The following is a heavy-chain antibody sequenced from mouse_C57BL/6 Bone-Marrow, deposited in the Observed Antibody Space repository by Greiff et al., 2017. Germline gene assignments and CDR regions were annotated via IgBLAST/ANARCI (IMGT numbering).Heavy chain of an antibody. CDR1: GFTFSSYG. CDR3: ARRWLLPFAY. V-gene: IGHV5-6*02. Sequence: EVKLVESGGDLVKPGGSLKLSCAASGFTFSSYGMSWVRPTPDKRLEWVATISSGGSYTYYPDSVKGRLTISRDNAKNTLYLQMSSLKSEDTSMYYWARRWLLPFAYWGQGTLVTISA. J-gene: IGHJ3*01. CDR2: ISSGGSYT. D-gene: IGHD2-3*01.